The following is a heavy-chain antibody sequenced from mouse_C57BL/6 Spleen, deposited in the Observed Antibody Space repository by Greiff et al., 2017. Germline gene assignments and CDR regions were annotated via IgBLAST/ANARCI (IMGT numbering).Heavy chain of an antibody. CDR1: GYTFTSYW. CDR3: ARGLLWDMDY. J-gene: IGHJ4*01. Sequence: QVQLQQPGAELVRPGSSVKLSCKASGYTFTSYWMDWVKQRPGQGLEWIGNIYPSDSETHYNQKFKDKATLTVDKSSSTAYMQLSSLTSEDSAVYYCARGLLWDMDYWGQGTSVTVSS. V-gene: IGHV1-61*01. CDR2: IYPSDSET. D-gene: IGHD2-1*01.